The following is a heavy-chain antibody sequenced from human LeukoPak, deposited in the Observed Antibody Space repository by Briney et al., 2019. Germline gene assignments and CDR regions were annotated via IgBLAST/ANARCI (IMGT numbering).Heavy chain of an antibody. CDR3: ARVGYYYDSSGYRHDAFDI. D-gene: IGHD3-22*01. J-gene: IGHJ3*02. V-gene: IGHV3-53*01. Sequence: PGRSLRLSCAASGFTFSNYGMHWVRQAPGKRLEWVSVIYSGGSTYYADSVKGRFTISRDNSKNTLYLQMNSLRAGDTAVYYCARVGYYYDSSGYRHDAFDIWGQGTMVTVSS. CDR1: GFTFSNYG. CDR2: IYSGGST.